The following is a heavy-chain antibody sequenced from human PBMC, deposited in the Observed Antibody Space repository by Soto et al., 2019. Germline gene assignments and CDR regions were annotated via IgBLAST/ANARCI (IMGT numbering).Heavy chain of an antibody. J-gene: IGHJ4*02. CDR1: GFSLSTSGVG. D-gene: IGHD3-22*01. CDR3: AHSPLEQYYYDSSGYYPFWY. CDR2: IYWDDDK. Sequence: GSGPTLVNPTQTLTLTCTFSGFSLSTSGVGVGWIRQPPGKALEWLALIYWDDDKRYSPSLKSRLTITKDTSKNQVVLTMTNMDPVDTATYYCAHSPLEQYYYDSSGYYPFWYWGQGTLVTVSS. V-gene: IGHV2-5*02.